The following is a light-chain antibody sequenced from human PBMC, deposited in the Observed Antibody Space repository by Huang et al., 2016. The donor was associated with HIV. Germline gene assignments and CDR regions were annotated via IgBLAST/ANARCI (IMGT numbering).Light chain of an antibody. CDR1: QSVSTN. CDR2: AAS. Sequence: EIVMTQPPATLSLSPGDRATLSCQASQSVSTNLAWFQHKPGQAPRLLIYAASIRPIGVPARFSGSGSGTEFTLTISSLQSEDFAVYYCQQYSNWPPWTFGQGTRVEIK. J-gene: IGKJ1*01. V-gene: IGKV3-15*01. CDR3: QQYSNWPPWT.